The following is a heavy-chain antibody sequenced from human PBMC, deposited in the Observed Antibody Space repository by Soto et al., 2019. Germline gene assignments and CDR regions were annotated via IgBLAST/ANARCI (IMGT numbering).Heavy chain of an antibody. CDR2: ISGSGGST. V-gene: IGHV3-23*01. D-gene: IGHD6-13*01. CDR3: AKEEGSSSRYNYGMDV. Sequence: GGSLRLSCAASGFTFSSYAMSWVRQAPGKGLEWVSAISGSGGSTYYADSVKGRFTISRDNSKNTLYLQMNSLRAEDTAVYYCAKEEGSSSRYNYGMDVWGQGTTVTVSS. J-gene: IGHJ6*02. CDR1: GFTFSSYA.